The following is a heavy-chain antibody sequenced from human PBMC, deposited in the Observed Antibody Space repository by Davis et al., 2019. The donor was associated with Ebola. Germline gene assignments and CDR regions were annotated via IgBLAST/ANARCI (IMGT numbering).Heavy chain of an antibody. J-gene: IGHJ5*02. CDR1: GFTFSSYW. CDR2: INTDGTRT. V-gene: IGHV3-74*01. D-gene: IGHD3-9*01. Sequence: HTGGSLRLSCAASGFTFSSYWMHWVRQAPGKGLVWVSRINTDGTRTDYADSVKGRFTVSRDNAKNSLYLRLNSLRAEDTALYHCARVNAVTGYSRFDPWGQGTLVTVSS. CDR3: ARVNAVTGYSRFDP.